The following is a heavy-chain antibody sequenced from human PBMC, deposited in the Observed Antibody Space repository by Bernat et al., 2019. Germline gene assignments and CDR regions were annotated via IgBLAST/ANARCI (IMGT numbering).Heavy chain of an antibody. CDR3: ARGLYGDPFY. J-gene: IGHJ4*02. D-gene: IGHD4-17*01. V-gene: IGHV3-66*01. CDR2: IYSGGHT. CDR1: GFTVSNSY. Sequence: EVQLVESGGGLVQAGGSLRLSCAASGFTVSNSYMTWVRQAPGKGLEWVSVIYSGGHTYYADSVKGRFTISRNNFKNTLDLQMNSLRAEDTAVYYGARGLYGDPFYWGQGTLVTVSS.